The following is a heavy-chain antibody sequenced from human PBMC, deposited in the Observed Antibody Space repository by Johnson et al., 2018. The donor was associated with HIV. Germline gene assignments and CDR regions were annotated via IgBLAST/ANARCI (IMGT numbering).Heavy chain of an antibody. J-gene: IGHJ3*02. CDR1: GFTVSSNY. Sequence: VKLVESGGGLIQPGGSLRLYCAASGFTVSSNYMSWVRQAPGKGLEWVGRIKSKTDGGTTDYAAPVKGRFTISRDDSKNTLYLQMNSLKTEDTAVYYCTTERGYAFDIWGQGTMVTVSS. CDR2: IKSKTDGGTT. CDR3: TTERGYAFDI. V-gene: IGHV3-15*01.